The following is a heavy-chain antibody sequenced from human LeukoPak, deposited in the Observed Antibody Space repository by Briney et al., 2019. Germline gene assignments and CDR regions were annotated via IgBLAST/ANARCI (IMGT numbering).Heavy chain of an antibody. CDR2: IWSDGSNR. Sequence: GGSLRLSCAASGFTFSHHGMHWVRQAPGKGLEWVAVIWSDGSNRFYAGPVKGRFTISRDNSRNTVLLQMNSLRAEDTAMYYCARDAQRGFDYSNSLRYWGHGTLVTVSS. V-gene: IGHV3-33*01. CDR1: GFTFSHHG. CDR3: ARDAQRGFDYSNSLRY. J-gene: IGHJ4*01. D-gene: IGHD4-11*01.